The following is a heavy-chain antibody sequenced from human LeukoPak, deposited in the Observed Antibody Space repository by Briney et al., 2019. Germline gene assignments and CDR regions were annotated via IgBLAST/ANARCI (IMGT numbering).Heavy chain of an antibody. D-gene: IGHD6-13*01. CDR3: AKDRQQLFDFDY. J-gene: IGHJ4*02. CDR1: GFTFSSYG. V-gene: IGHV3-33*06. CDR2: IWYDGSNK. Sequence: GGSLRLSCAASGFTFSSYGMHWVRQAPGKGLEWVAVIWYDGSNKYYADSVKGRFTISRDNSKNTLYLQMNSLRAEDTAVYYCAKDRQQLFDFDYWGQGTLVTVSS.